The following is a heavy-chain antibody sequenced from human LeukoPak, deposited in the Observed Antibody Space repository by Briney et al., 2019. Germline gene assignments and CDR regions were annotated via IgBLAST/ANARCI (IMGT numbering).Heavy chain of an antibody. CDR2: ISSSGSTT. J-gene: IGHJ4*02. CDR1: GFTFSSYE. Sequence: TGGSLRLSCAASGFTFSSYEMNWVRQAPGKGLEWVSYISSSGSTTYYADSVKGRFTISRDNAKNSVYLQMNSLRAEDTAVYYCARDGSVGSSNYFDNWGQGTLVTVSS. V-gene: IGHV3-48*03. D-gene: IGHD1-26*01. CDR3: ARDGSVGSSNYFDN.